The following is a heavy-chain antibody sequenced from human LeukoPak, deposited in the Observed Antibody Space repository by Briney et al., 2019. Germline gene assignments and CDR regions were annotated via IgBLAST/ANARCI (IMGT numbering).Heavy chain of an antibody. V-gene: IGHV1-18*01. CDR1: GYTFTSYG. J-gene: IGHJ4*02. D-gene: IGHD4/OR15-4a*01. CDR2: ISAYNGNT. CDR3: ARAESVLYLFDY. Sequence: ASVKVFCKASGYTFTSYGISWVRQAPGQGLEWMGWISAYNGNTNYAQKLQGRVTMTTDTSTSTAYMELRSLRSDDTAGYYCARAESVLYLFDYWGQGNLVTVSS.